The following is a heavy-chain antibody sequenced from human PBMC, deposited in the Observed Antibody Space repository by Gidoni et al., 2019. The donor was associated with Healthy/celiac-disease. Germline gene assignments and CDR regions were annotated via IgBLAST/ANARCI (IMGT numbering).Heavy chain of an antibody. CDR3: ARAGGSYYASYYFDY. CDR2: ISSSSSYT. J-gene: IGHJ4*02. CDR1: GFTFSDYY. V-gene: IGHV3-11*06. D-gene: IGHD1-26*01. Sequence: QVQLVESGGGLVKPGGSLRLSWAASGFTFSDYYMSWIRQAPGKGLEWVSYISSSSSYTNYADSVKGRFTISRDNAKNSLYLQMNSLRAEDTAVYYCARAGGSYYASYYFDYWGQGTLVTVSS.